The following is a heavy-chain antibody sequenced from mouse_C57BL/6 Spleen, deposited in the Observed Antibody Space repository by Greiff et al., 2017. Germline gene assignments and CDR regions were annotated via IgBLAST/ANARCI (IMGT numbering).Heavy chain of an antibody. V-gene: IGHV1-82*01. CDR2: IYPGDGDT. Sequence: QVQLQQSGPELVKPGASVKISCKASGYAFSSSWMNWVKQRPGKGLEWIGRIYPGDGDTNYNGKFKGKATLTADKSSSTAYMQLSSLTSEDSAVYYCARSYYYAMDCWGQGTSVTVSS. J-gene: IGHJ4*01. CDR3: ARSYYYAMDC. CDR1: GYAFSSSW.